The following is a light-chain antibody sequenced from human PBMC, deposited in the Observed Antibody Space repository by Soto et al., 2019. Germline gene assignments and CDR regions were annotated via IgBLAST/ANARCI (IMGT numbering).Light chain of an antibody. V-gene: IGLV1-47*01. CDR3: AAWDASLSAVL. CDR2: MNN. Sequence: QSVLTQPPSASGPPGQSVAISCSGSNSNIESNYVYWYQHLPGTAPKLLIYMNNQRPSGVPDRFSGPKSGTSASLVIIGLRSEDEAEYYCAAWDASLSAVLFGGGTKVTVL. CDR1: NSNIESNY. J-gene: IGLJ2*01.